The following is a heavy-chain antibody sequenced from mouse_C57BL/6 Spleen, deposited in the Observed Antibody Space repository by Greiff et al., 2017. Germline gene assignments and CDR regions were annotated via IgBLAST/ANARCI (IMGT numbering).Heavy chain of an antibody. CDR3: ARDRGGYGVGFDD. CDR2: IYPGDGDT. D-gene: IGHD2-2*01. Sequence: QVQLQQSGPELVKPGASVKISCKASGYAFSSSWMNWVKQRPGKGLEWIGRIYPGDGDTNYNGKFKGKATLTADKSSSTAYMQLSSLTSEDSAVYCCARDRGGYGVGFDDWGQGTTLTVAS. CDR1: GYAFSSSW. J-gene: IGHJ2*01. V-gene: IGHV1-82*01.